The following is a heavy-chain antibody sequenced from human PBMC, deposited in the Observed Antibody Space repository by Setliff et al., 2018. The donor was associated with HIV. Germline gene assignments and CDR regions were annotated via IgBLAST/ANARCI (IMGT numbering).Heavy chain of an antibody. V-gene: IGHV3-21*01. D-gene: IGHD3-22*01. CDR2: ISSSSSYI. CDR1: GVTFSSYS. CDR3: AREDYYYDSSGYSFLDY. Sequence: GGSLRLSCAASGVTFSSYSMNWVRQAPGKGLEWVSSISSSSSYIYYADSVKGRFTISRDNAKNSLYLQMNSLRAEDTAVYYCAREDYYYDSSGYSFLDYWGQGTLVTVSS. J-gene: IGHJ4*02.